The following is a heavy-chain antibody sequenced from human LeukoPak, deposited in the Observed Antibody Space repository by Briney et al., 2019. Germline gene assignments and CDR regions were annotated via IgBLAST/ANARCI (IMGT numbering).Heavy chain of an antibody. CDR2: IYYSGIT. D-gene: IGHD2-15*01. CDR3: ARFKDTGRHWYFDL. V-gene: IGHV4-59*01. J-gene: IGHJ2*01. Sequence: SETLSLTCTVSGGSISSYYWSWIRQPPGKGLEWIGYIYYSGITDYNPSLKSRVTISVDTSKNQFSLKLSSVTAADTAVYYCARFKDTGRHWYFDLWGRGTLVTVSS. CDR1: GGSISSYY.